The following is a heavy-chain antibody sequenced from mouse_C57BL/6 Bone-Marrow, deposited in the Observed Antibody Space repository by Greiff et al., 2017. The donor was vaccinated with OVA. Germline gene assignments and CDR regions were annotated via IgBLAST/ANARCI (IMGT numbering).Heavy chain of an antibody. CDR3: ARAGYYCGSPFAY. J-gene: IGHJ3*01. Sequence: EVQLQQSGPGLVKPSQSLSLTCSVTGYSITSGYYWNWIRQFPGNKLEWMGYISYDGSNNYNPSLKNRISITRDTSKNQFFLTLNSVTTEDTATEYCARAGYYCGSPFAYWGQGTLVTVSA. D-gene: IGHD1-1*01. CDR2: ISYDGSN. V-gene: IGHV3-6*01. CDR1: GYSITSGYY.